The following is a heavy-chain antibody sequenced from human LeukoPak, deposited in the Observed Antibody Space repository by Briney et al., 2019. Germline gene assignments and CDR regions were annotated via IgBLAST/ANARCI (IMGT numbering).Heavy chain of an antibody. J-gene: IGHJ5*02. V-gene: IGHV3-9*01. CDR2: IGWNSGGI. Sequence: PGRSLRLSCAASGFTFDDYARHWVRQAPGKGLEWVSGIGWNSGGIVYADSVKGRFTISRDDAKKSLYLQMNSLGAEDTALYYCVKVTAAGFVDHWGQGTLVTVSS. CDR1: GFTFDDYA. D-gene: IGHD6-13*01. CDR3: VKVTAAGFVDH.